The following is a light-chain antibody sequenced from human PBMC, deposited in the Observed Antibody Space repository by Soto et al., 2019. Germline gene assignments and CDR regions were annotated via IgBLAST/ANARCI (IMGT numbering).Light chain of an antibody. CDR2: GAS. Sequence: EIVLTQSPGTLSLSPGERSTLSCRATQSVRSNYLAWYQQKPGQAPRLLIFGASNRATGIPDRFSGSGSGRDFTLTISRLEPEDFAVYFCQQYDSSPPTFGQGTKVDIK. J-gene: IGKJ1*01. CDR3: QQYDSSPPT. CDR1: QSVRSNY. V-gene: IGKV3-20*01.